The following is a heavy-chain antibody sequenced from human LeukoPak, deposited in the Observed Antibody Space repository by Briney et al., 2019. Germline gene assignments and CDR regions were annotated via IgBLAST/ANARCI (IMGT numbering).Heavy chain of an antibody. Sequence: KPSQTLSLTCTVSGGSISSGGYYWSWIRQHPGKSLEWIGYIYYSGSTYYNPSLMSRVTISVDTSKNQFSLKLSSVTAADTAVYYCARKRAVTGKGDAFDIWGQGTMVTVSS. CDR2: IYYSGST. CDR3: ARKRAVTGKGDAFDI. D-gene: IGHD2-21*02. CDR1: GGSISSGGYY. J-gene: IGHJ3*02. V-gene: IGHV4-31*03.